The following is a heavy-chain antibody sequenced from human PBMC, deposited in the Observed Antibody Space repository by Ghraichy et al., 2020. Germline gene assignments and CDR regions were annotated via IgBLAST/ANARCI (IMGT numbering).Heavy chain of an antibody. V-gene: IGHV3-30-3*01. D-gene: IGHD6-13*01. CDR2: ISHDGNSK. CDR1: GFTFSTYS. J-gene: IGHJ6*02. CDR3: ARDIKSSSWSYYYYAMDV. Sequence: GESLNISCAASGFTFSTYSMHWVRQAPGKGLEWVGVISHDGNSKYYAASVKGRFTISRDNSKNTLHLQMNSLRGEDTAVYYCARDIKSSSWSYYYYAMDVWGQGTTVTVSS.